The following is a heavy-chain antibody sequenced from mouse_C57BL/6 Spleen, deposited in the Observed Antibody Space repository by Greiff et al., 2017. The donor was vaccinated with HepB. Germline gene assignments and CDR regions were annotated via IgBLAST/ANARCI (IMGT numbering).Heavy chain of an antibody. CDR2: INPSSGYT. CDR3: ARDGYDYGGFAY. J-gene: IGHJ3*01. V-gene: IGHV1-4*01. CDR1: GYTFTSYT. D-gene: IGHD2-4*01. Sequence: QVHVKQSGAELARPGASVKMSCKASGYTFTSYTMHWVKQRPGQGLEWIGYINPSSGYTKYNQKFKDKATLTADKSSSTAYMQLSSLTSEDSAVYYCARDGYDYGGFAYWGQGTLVTVSA.